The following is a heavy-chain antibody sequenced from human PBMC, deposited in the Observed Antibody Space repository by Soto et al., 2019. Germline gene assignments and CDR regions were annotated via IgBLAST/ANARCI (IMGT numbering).Heavy chain of an antibody. CDR3: ARDFVVGGPTINYYYGMDV. Sequence: GGSLRLSCAASGLTVSSNYMSWVRQAPGKGLEWISIIYSAGNTYYADSVKGRFTISRDNSKNTLYLQMNSLGAEDTAVYYCARDFVVGGPTINYYYGMDVWGQGTTVTVSS. V-gene: IGHV3-66*01. CDR1: GLTVSSNY. J-gene: IGHJ6*02. D-gene: IGHD1-26*01. CDR2: IYSAGNT.